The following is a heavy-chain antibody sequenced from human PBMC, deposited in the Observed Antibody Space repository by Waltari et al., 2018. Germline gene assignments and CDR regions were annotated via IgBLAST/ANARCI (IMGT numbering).Heavy chain of an antibody. CDR1: GGSFSGYY. J-gene: IGHJ5*02. Sequence: QVQLQQWGAGLLKPSETLSLTCAVYGGSFSGYYWSWIRQPPGTGLEWIGEINHSGSTNYNPSLKSRVTISVDTSKNQFSLKLSSVTAADTAVYYCARAVAVWSGYATYNWFDPWGQGTLVTVSS. D-gene: IGHD3-3*01. V-gene: IGHV4-34*01. CDR2: INHSGST. CDR3: ARAVAVWSGYATYNWFDP.